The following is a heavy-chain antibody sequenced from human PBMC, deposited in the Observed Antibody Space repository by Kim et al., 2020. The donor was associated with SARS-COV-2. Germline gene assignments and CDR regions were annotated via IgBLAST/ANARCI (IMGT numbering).Heavy chain of an antibody. CDR3: ARPGLILSGGSCFFDP. Sequence: SFQGHVTISADKSISTAYLQWSSLKASDTAMYYCARPGLILSGGSCFFDPWGQGTLVTVSS. V-gene: IGHV5-10-1*01. D-gene: IGHD2-15*01. J-gene: IGHJ5*02.